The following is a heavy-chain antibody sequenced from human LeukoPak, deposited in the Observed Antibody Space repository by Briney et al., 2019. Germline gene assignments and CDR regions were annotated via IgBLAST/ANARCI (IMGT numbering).Heavy chain of an antibody. J-gene: IGHJ6*02. CDR3: ASPSEGYSYGYYYYGMDV. V-gene: IGHV3-20*04. Sequence: GGSLRLSCAASRFTFDDYGMSWVRQAPGKGLEWVSGINWNSGSTGYADSVKGRFTISRDNAKNSLYLQMNSLRAEDTAVYYCASPSEGYSYGYYYYGMDVWGQGTTVTVSS. CDR1: RFTFDDYG. CDR2: INWNSGST. D-gene: IGHD5-18*01.